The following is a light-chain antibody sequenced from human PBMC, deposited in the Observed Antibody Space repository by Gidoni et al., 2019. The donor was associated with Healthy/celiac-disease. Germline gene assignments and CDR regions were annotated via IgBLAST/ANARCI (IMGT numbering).Light chain of an antibody. Sequence: QSALTQPASVSGSPGQSLTISCTVTSSDVGGYNYVSWYQQHPGKAPKLMIYDVSNRPSGVSNRFSGSKSGNTASLTISGLQAEDEADYYCSSYTSSSTLDVVFGGGTKLTVL. CDR1: SSDVGGYNY. CDR2: DVS. CDR3: SSYTSSSTLDVV. J-gene: IGLJ2*01. V-gene: IGLV2-14*01.